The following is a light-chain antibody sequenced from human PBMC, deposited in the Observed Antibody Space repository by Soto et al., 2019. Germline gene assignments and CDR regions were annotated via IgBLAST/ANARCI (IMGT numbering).Light chain of an antibody. J-gene: IGKJ4*01. CDR2: GAS. V-gene: IGKV3-20*01. CDR3: QQYGSSPLT. CDR1: QSVSSSY. Sequence: EIVLTQSPGTVSLSPGERSTLSFMSSQSVSSSYLAWYQQKPGQAPRLLIYGASSRATGIPDRFSGSGSGTDFTLTISSLEPEDFAVYYCQQYGSSPLTFGGGTKVDI.